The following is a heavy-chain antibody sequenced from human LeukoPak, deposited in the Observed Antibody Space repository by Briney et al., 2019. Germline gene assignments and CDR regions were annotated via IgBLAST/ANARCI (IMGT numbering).Heavy chain of an antibody. CDR2: IYHSGST. V-gene: IGHV4-38-2*01. CDR1: GYSISSGYY. CDR3: ARVSSSPDY. J-gene: IGHJ4*02. D-gene: IGHD6-6*01. Sequence: SETLSLTCAVSGYSISSGYYWGWIRQPPGKGLEWIGSIYHSGSTYYNPSLKSRVTISVDTSKNQLSLKLSSVTAADTAVYYCARVSSSPDYWGQGTLVTVSS.